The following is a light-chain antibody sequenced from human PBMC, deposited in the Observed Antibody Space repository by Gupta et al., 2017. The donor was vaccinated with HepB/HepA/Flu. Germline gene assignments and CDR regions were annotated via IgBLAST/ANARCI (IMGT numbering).Light chain of an antibody. Sequence: DIQMTQSPSSLSASVGDRITITCQASQNINNYLNWYQQKPGKAPKLLIYDASNLETGVPSRFSGGGSGTDFTFTISILQPEDIATYYCQQYYTLPCTFGQGTKMEIK. CDR1: QNINNY. CDR2: DAS. CDR3: QQYYTLPCT. J-gene: IGKJ2*02. V-gene: IGKV1-33*01.